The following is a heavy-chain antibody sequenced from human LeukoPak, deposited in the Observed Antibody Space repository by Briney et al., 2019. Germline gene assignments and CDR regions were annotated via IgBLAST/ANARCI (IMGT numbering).Heavy chain of an antibody. CDR2: IRYDGSNK. Sequence: GGSLRLSCAASGFTFSSYGMHWVRQAPGKGLEWVAFIRYDGSNKYYADSVKGRFTISRDNSKNTLYLQMNSLRAEDTAVYYCAGTYYYHSRGYYPAYWGQGTLVTVSS. CDR3: AGTYYYHSRGYYPAY. J-gene: IGHJ4*02. CDR1: GFTFSSYG. D-gene: IGHD3-22*01. V-gene: IGHV3-30*02.